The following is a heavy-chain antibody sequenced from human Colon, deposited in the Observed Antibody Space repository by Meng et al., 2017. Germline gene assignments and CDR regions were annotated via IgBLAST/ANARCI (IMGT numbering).Heavy chain of an antibody. CDR2: IGHSGIT. Sequence: QVQLRESGPALVKPSEALSLTCSVSGGSISTSGYYWGWIRQPPGKGPEWIGSIGHSGITYYTPSLKSRVTVSIDTSKSQFSLKLTSVTAADTAVYYCVRSSGWVRTGFDPWGQGTLVTVSS. V-gene: IGHV4-39*01. CDR1: GGSISTSGYY. J-gene: IGHJ5*02. D-gene: IGHD6-19*01. CDR3: VRSSGWVRTGFDP.